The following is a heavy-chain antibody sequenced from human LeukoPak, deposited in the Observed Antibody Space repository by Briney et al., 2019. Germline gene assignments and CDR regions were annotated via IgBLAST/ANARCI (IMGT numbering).Heavy chain of an antibody. CDR3: ARGRYYFDY. J-gene: IGHJ4*02. V-gene: IGHV4-39*07. CDR1: GGSISSSSYY. CDR2: IYYSGST. Sequence: EPSETLSLTCTVSGGSISSSSYYWGWIRQPPGKGLEWIGSIYYSGSTYYNPSLKSRVTISVDTSKNQFSLKLSSVTAADTAVYYCARGRYYFDYWGQGTLVTVSS.